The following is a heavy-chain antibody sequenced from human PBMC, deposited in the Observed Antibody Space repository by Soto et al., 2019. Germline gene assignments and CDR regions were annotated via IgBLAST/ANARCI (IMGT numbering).Heavy chain of an antibody. Sequence: SLRLSCAASGFTFSSYGMHWVRQAPGKGLEWVAVIWFDGTNKYYADSVKGRFTTSRDNAKNTLYLQMNSLRAEDTAVYYCARDRGYSGYDSPRYYYGMDVWGQGTTVTSP. J-gene: IGHJ6*02. CDR2: IWFDGTNK. D-gene: IGHD5-12*01. V-gene: IGHV3-33*01. CDR3: ARDRGYSGYDSPRYYYGMDV. CDR1: GFTFSSYG.